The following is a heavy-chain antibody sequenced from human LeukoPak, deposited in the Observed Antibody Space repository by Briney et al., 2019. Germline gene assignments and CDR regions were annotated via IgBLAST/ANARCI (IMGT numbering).Heavy chain of an antibody. CDR1: GGSFSPYY. V-gene: IGHV4-34*01. D-gene: IGHD3-9*01. CDR3: YSAFDWFNFDY. Sequence: PSETLSLTCAVYGGSFSPYYWSWIRQSPDKGLEWIGEIYHSGSTNYNPSLKSRVTISVDKSKNQFSLKLSSVTAADTAVYYCYSAFDWFNFDYWGQGTLVTVSS. CDR2: IYHSGST. J-gene: IGHJ4*02.